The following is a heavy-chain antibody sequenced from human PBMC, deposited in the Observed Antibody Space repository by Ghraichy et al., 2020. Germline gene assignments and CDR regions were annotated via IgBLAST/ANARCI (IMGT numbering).Heavy chain of an antibody. J-gene: IGHJ4*02. V-gene: IGHV1-46*01. CDR2: INPSGGST. CDR1: GYTFTSYY. Sequence: ASVKVSCKASGYTFTSYYMHWVRQAPGQGLEWMGIINPSGGSTSYAQKFQGRVTMTRDTSTSTVYMELSSLRSEDTAVYYCARATTRRHYYDSSGYAYFDYWGQGTLVTVAS. CDR3: ARATTRRHYYDSSGYAYFDY. D-gene: IGHD3-22*01.